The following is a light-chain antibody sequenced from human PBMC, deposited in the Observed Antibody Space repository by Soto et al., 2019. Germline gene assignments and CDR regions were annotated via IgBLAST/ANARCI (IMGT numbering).Light chain of an antibody. Sequence: SYELTQPPSVSVAPGKTARITCGGNNIGSKSVHWYQQKPGQAPVLVIYYDSDRPSGIPERFSGSNSGNTATLTISRVEAGEEADFSCRVWNSSSVHVVFGGGTKPTFL. CDR1: NIGSKS. V-gene: IGLV3-21*04. CDR2: YDS. J-gene: IGLJ2*01. CDR3: RVWNSSSVHVV.